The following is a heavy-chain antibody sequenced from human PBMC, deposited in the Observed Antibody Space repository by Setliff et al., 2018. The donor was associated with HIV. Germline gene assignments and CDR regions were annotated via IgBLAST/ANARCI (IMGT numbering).Heavy chain of an antibody. D-gene: IGHD2-2*01. CDR1: GYTFTSYY. Sequence: VSCKASGYTFTSYYMHWVRQAPGQGLEWMGIINPSGGSTSYAQKFQGRVTMTRDTSTSTVYMELSSLRSEDTAVYYCARAYDRYCSSTCCYEWFDPWGQGTLVTVSS. CDR3: ARAYDRYCSSTCCYEWFDP. V-gene: IGHV1-46*01. CDR2: INPSGGST. J-gene: IGHJ5*02.